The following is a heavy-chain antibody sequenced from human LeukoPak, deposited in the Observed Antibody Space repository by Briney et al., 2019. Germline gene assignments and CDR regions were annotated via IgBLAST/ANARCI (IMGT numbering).Heavy chain of an antibody. J-gene: IGHJ2*01. CDR3: ARDRVGGYDYAYFDL. V-gene: IGHV4-61*01. CDR1: GGSASSGNYY. CDR2: LYYSGST. D-gene: IGHD5-12*01. Sequence: PSETLSLTCTVSGGSASSGNYYWSWIRQPPGKGLEWIGYLYYSGSTNYNPSLKSRVTISIDTSKNQFSLKLSSVTAADTAVYYCARDRVGGYDYAYFDLWGRGTLVTVSS.